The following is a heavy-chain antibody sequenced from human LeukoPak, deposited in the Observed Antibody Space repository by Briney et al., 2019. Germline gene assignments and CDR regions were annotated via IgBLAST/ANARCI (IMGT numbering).Heavy chain of an antibody. Sequence: ASETLSLTCTVSGGSISSYYWSWIRQPAGKGLEWIGRIYTSGSTNYNPSLKSRVTMSVGTSKNQFSLKLSSVTAADTAVYYCARDRRGRDGYNYYYDYWGQGTLVTVPS. CDR3: ARDRRGRDGYNYYYDY. D-gene: IGHD5-24*01. CDR1: GGSISSYY. J-gene: IGHJ4*02. V-gene: IGHV4-4*07. CDR2: IYTSGST.